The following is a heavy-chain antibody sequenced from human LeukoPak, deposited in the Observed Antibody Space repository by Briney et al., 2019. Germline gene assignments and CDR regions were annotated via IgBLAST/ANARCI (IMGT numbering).Heavy chain of an antibody. CDR3: ARGAKWAYYFDY. Sequence: GGSLRLSCAASAFTFNTYWMHWVRQVPGRGLEWVSRINGDESSTNYADSVKGQLTISRDNAKDTLYLHMNSLTAEDTAVYYCARGAKWAYYFDYWGQGTLVTVSS. CDR2: INGDESST. J-gene: IGHJ4*02. D-gene: IGHD1-26*01. V-gene: IGHV3-74*01. CDR1: AFTFNTYW.